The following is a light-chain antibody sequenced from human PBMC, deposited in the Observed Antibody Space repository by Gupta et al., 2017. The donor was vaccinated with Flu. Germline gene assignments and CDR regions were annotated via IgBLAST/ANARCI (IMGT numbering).Light chain of an antibody. CDR3: QQEKSFPIT. Sequence: IRITQSPSSLSASTGDRVTITCRESQDINNYLAWYQQKPGKAPKLMIYAASTFQSGAPSRFGSGSGPDFTLTIRYLQSEDFATYYCQQEKSFPITFGQGTMVETK. V-gene: IGKV1-8*01. CDR1: QDINNY. CDR2: AAS. J-gene: IGKJ1*01.